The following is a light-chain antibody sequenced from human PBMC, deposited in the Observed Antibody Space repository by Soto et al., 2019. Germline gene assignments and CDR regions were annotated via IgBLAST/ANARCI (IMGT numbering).Light chain of an antibody. Sequence: DIQVTQSPSSLSASVGDRVTISCRASQSISGYLNWYQQKPGKAPNLLIFDASSLQSGVPSRFSGRGSGAEYTLTISSLQPEDFATHFCQHSYSNFPITFGQGTRLEI. CDR3: QHSYSNFPIT. CDR2: DAS. J-gene: IGKJ5*01. CDR1: QSISGY. V-gene: IGKV1-39*01.